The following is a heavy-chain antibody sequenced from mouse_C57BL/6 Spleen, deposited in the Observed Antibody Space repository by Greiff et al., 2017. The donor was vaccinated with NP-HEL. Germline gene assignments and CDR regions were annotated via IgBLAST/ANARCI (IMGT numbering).Heavy chain of an antibody. CDR3: AYGYDEDYAMDY. CDR2: IYPGDGDT. V-gene: IGHV1-80*01. J-gene: IGHJ4*01. CDR1: GYAFSSYW. D-gene: IGHD2-2*01. Sequence: VQLQQSGAELVKPGASVKISCKASGYAFSSYWMNWVKQRPGKGLEWIGQIYPGDGDTNYNGKFKGKATLTADKSSSTAYMQLSSLTSEDSAVYFCAYGYDEDYAMDYWGQGTSVTVSS.